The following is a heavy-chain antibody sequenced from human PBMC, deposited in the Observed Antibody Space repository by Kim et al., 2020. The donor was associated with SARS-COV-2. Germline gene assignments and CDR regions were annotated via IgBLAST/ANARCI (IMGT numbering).Heavy chain of an antibody. CDR2: ITSRSKI. Sequence: GGSLRLSCTGSGFTFSSSNINWVRQAPGKGLEWVSSITSRSKIYSAESLTGRFTISRDNAKNSVYLQMNRLRVEDTAIYYCARSSPETTNTGDLWGQGTL. D-gene: IGHD1-1*01. J-gene: IGHJ5*02. V-gene: IGHV3-21*01. CDR1: GFTFSSSN. CDR3: ARSSPETTNTGDL.